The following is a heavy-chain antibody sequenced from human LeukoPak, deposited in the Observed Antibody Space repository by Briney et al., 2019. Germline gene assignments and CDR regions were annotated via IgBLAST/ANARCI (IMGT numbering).Heavy chain of an antibody. V-gene: IGHV3-23*01. J-gene: IGHJ4*02. Sequence: PRWSLTLSCAGTGFTFIKKARNGVRQPAWRGLDGVSGISGSGASTYYADSVKGRFTISRDNSKNTLYLQMNSLRADDTAVYYCANRRGGGREFDYWGQGTLVTVSS. CDR1: GFTFIKKA. D-gene: IGHD2-15*01. CDR2: ISGSGAST. CDR3: ANRRGGGREFDY.